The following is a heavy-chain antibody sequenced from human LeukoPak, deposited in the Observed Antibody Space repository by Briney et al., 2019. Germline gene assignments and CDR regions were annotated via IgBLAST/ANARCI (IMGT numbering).Heavy chain of an antibody. CDR1: GFTVSNNY. D-gene: IGHD3-3*01. Sequence: GGSLRLSCAASGFTVSNNYMSWVRQAPGKGLEWVSVIYSGGSTYYADSVKGRFTISRDNSKNTLYLQMNSLRAEDTAVYYCARAYFWSGYDYWGQGTLVTVSS. CDR2: IYSGGST. CDR3: ARAYFWSGYDY. J-gene: IGHJ4*02. V-gene: IGHV3-66*01.